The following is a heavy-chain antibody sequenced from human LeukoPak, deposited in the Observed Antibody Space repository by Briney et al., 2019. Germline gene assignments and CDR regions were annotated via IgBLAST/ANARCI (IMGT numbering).Heavy chain of an antibody. CDR2: IYPGDSDT. Sequence: GESLKISCKGSGYSFTNHWIGWVRQMPGKGLEWMGIIYPGDSDTRYSPSFQGQVTISSDKSISTAYLQWSSLKASDTAVYYCARHGGGRDNWFDPWGQGTLVTVSS. V-gene: IGHV5-51*01. D-gene: IGHD2-15*01. CDR3: ARHGGGRDNWFDP. CDR1: GYSFTNHW. J-gene: IGHJ5*02.